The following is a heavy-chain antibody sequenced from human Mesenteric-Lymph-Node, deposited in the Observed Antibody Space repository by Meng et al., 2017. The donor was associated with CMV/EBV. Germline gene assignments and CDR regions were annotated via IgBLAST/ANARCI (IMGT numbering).Heavy chain of an antibody. V-gene: IGHV4-34*01. D-gene: IGHD4-23*01. CDR2: INHSGST. J-gene: IGHJ4*02. Sequence: QVQPQQWGAVMLKPSETLSLTCAVYGGSFRGYYWSWIRQPPGKGLEWIGEINHSGSTNYNPSLKSRVTISVDTSKNQFSLKLSSVTAADTAVYYCARHQRWLKSEGGFNYWGQGTLVTVSS. CDR3: ARHQRWLKSEGGFNY. CDR1: GGSFRGYY.